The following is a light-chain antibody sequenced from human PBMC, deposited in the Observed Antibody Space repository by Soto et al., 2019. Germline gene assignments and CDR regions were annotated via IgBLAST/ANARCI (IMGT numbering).Light chain of an antibody. CDR2: SDN. J-gene: IGLJ7*01. CDR3: ATWDDSLSGFVV. V-gene: IGLV1-47*01. Sequence: QPVLTQPPSVSGTPGQRVTISCSGSSSNIGNNFVYWYQHLPGAAPTLVVYSDNHRPSGVPVRFSGSKSGTSASLTISGLRSGDEATYYCATWDDSLSGFVVFGGGTQLTVL. CDR1: SSNIGNNF.